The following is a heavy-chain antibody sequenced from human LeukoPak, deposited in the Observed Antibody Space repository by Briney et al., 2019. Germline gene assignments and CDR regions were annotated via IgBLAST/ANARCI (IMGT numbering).Heavy chain of an antibody. Sequence: GGSLRLSCAASRFTFSSYAMSWVRQAPGKGLEWVSAISGSGGSTYYADSVKGRFTTSRDNSKNTLYLQMNSLRAEDTAVYYCAKGDQNYYGSGSYSPEGGSYYYYYGMDVWGQGTTVTVSS. CDR3: AKGDQNYYGSGSYSPEGGSYYYYYGMDV. V-gene: IGHV3-23*01. CDR2: ISGSGGST. CDR1: RFTFSSYA. D-gene: IGHD3-10*01. J-gene: IGHJ6*02.